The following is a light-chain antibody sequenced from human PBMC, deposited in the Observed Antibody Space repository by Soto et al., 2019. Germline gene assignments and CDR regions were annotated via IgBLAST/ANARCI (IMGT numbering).Light chain of an antibody. J-gene: IGLJ1*01. V-gene: IGLV3-21*02. CDR2: DDS. CDR3: KVWDSSSDHTGYV. Sequence: SYELTQPPSVSVAPGQTARITCGGNNIGSKSVHWYQQKPGRAPVLVVYDDSARPSGIPERFSGSNSGNTATLTISRVEAGDEADYYCKVWDSSSDHTGYVLGTGTKV. CDR1: NIGSKS.